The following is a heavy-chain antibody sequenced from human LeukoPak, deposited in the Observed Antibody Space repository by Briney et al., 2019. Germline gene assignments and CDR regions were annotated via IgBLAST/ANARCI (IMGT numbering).Heavy chain of an antibody. CDR1: GFTFSLYA. Sequence: PERSLRLSCAASGFTFSLYAMHWVRQAPGKGLVWVAVISYDGSTKYYADSVKGRFTISKDNSKNTLYLQMNSLSAEDTAVYYCARRVEAVDIWGQGTMVTVSS. CDR3: ARRVEAVDI. V-gene: IGHV3-30-3*01. J-gene: IGHJ3*02. CDR2: ISYDGSTK.